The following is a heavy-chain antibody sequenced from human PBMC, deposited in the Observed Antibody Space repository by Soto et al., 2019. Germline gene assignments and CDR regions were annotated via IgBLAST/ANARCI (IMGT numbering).Heavy chain of an antibody. D-gene: IGHD6-25*01. V-gene: IGHV1-8*01. Sequence: ASVKVSCKASGYTFTSYNVNWVRQATGQGLEWMGWMNPNTGKTGYAQKFQGRVTMTRDTSITTAYMELSSLRSDDTAVYFCARSSIAAPYYYYGMDAWGQGTTVTVSS. CDR1: GYTFTSYN. CDR2: MNPNTGKT. CDR3: ARSSIAAPYYYYGMDA. J-gene: IGHJ6*02.